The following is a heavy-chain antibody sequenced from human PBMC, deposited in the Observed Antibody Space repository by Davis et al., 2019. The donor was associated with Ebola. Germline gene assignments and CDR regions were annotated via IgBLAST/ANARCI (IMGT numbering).Heavy chain of an antibody. D-gene: IGHD4-17*01. CDR1: GYTFTGYY. CDR2: IHPNDGTT. V-gene: IGHV1-46*01. CDR3: ATYTMTPLPFDY. J-gene: IGHJ4*02. Sequence: AASVKVSCKASGYTFTGYYMHWVRQAPGQGLEWMGLIHPNDGTTKYPQKFQDRLTITRDTSTSTVYMELSGLRPDDTAMYYCATYTMTPLPFDYWGQGTLVTVSS.